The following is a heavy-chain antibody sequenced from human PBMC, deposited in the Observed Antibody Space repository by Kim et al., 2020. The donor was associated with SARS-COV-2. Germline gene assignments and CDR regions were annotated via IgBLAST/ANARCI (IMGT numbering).Heavy chain of an antibody. D-gene: IGHD6-13*01. V-gene: IGHV3-23*01. J-gene: IGHJ4*02. Sequence: YADSVKGRFTISRDNSKNTLYLQMNSLRAEDTAVYYCAKDQIAAAARFDYWGQGTLVTVSS. CDR3: AKDQIAAAARFDY.